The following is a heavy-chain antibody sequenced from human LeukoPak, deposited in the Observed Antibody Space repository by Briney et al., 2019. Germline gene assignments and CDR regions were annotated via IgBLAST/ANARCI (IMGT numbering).Heavy chain of an antibody. J-gene: IGHJ6*03. V-gene: IGHV4-34*01. Sequence: SETLSLICAVYGGSFSGYYWSWIRQPQGKGLEWIGEINHSGSTNYNPSLKSRVTISVDTSKNQFSLKLSSVTAADTAVYYCARGRSIAARRRYYYYYMDVWGKGTTVTVSS. CDR1: GGSFSGYY. D-gene: IGHD6-6*01. CDR3: ARGRSIAARRRYYYYYMDV. CDR2: INHSGST.